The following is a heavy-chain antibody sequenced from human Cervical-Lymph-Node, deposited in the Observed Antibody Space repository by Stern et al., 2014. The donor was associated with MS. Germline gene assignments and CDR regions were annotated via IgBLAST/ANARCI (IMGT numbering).Heavy chain of an antibody. D-gene: IGHD1-26*01. J-gene: IGHJ4*02. CDR2: IWYDGSRT. CDR3: ARDFASATSYVAGFDS. Sequence: QVQLVESGGGVVQPGRSLRLSCAASGFTVSNYGLPWVRQAPGKGLQWLAVIWYDGSRTYYADSVRGRFTISRDVSKNTLYLQMHSLRAEDTAVYFCARDFASATSYVAGFDSWGQGTLVTVSS. V-gene: IGHV3-33*01. CDR1: GFTVSNYG.